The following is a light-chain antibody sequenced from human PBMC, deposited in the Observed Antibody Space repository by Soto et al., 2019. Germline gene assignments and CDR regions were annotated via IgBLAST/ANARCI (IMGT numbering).Light chain of an antibody. CDR2: GAS. J-gene: IGKJ2*01. V-gene: IGKV3-15*01. Sequence: EIVMTQYTATLSVSAGERATLSCRASQSVSSSYLAWYQQKPGQAPRLLIYGASTRATGIPARFSGSGSGTEFTLTISSLQSEDFAVYYCQQCNNWPLYTFGQGTKVDIK. CDR1: QSVSSSY. CDR3: QQCNNWPLYT.